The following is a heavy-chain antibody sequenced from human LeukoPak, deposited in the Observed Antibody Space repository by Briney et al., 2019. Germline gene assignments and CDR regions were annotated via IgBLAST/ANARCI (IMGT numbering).Heavy chain of an antibody. V-gene: IGHV6-1*01. CDR1: GYSVCSNSAA. CDR3: ARVGSQDAFDI. D-gene: IGHD5-12*01. J-gene: IGHJ3*02. CDR2: TYYRSKWYN. Sequence: SQTFSLTCAISGYSVCSNSAARNWIRQTPSRCLEWLGRTYYRSKWYNDYAVSVKSRITINPDTSKNQFSLQLNSVTPEDTAVYYCARVGSQDAFDIWGQGTMVTVSS.